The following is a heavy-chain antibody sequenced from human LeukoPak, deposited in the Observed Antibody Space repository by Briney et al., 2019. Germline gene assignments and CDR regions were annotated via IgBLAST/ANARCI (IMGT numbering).Heavy chain of an antibody. V-gene: IGHV3-7*01. CDR1: GFRFSSYW. CDR3: AKNRWYSFDY. D-gene: IGHD4-23*01. J-gene: IGHJ4*02. Sequence: GGSLRLSCAASGFRFSSYWMSWVRQAPGKGLEWVANIKGDGSERYYVDSVKGRFTISRDNARNSLSLQMNSLRAEDTAVYYCAKNRWYSFDYWGQGSLVTVSS. CDR2: IKGDGSER.